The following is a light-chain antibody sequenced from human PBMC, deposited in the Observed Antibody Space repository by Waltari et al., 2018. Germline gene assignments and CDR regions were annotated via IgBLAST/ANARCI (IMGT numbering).Light chain of an antibody. CDR1: QDIYNY. V-gene: IGKV1-33*01. Sequence: DIQMTQSPSSLSASVGDRVTITCQASQDIYNYLNWFQQKLGKAPKLLIYDASNLETGVPSRFSGSGSGTDFTFTISSLQPEDIATYYCQQYDNLPRFTFGPGTKVHIK. CDR2: DAS. J-gene: IGKJ3*01. CDR3: QQYDNLPRFT.